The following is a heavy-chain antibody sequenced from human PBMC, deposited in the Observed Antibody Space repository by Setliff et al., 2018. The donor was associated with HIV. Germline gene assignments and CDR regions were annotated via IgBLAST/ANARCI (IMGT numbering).Heavy chain of an antibody. CDR3: ARWGSGSYERVFDY. CDR1: GFTFSKYW. Sequence: GGSLRLSWAASGFTFSKYWMHWVRQAPGKGLVWVSRIEEHGTITNYADSVKGRFTISRDNANNLVYLQMNSLRVEDTAVYFCARWGSGSYERVFDYWGQGMLVTVSS. CDR2: IEEHGTIT. J-gene: IGHJ4*02. V-gene: IGHV3-74*01. D-gene: IGHD1-26*01.